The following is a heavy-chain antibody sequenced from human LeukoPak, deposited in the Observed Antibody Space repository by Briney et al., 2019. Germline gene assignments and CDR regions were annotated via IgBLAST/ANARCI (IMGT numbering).Heavy chain of an antibody. CDR1: GYTFTGYY. V-gene: IGHV1-2*02. Sequence: ASVKVSCKASGYTFTGYYMHWVRQAPGQGLEWMGWINPNSGGTSYAQKFQGRVTMTRDTSISTAYMELSRLRSDDTAVYYCATLTQYSSSWYEDYFDYWGQGTLVTVSS. J-gene: IGHJ4*02. D-gene: IGHD6-13*01. CDR3: ATLTQYSSSWYEDYFDY. CDR2: INPNSGGT.